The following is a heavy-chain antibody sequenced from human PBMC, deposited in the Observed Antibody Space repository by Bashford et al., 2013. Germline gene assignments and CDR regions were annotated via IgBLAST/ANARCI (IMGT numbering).Heavy chain of an antibody. V-gene: IGHV1-2*02. D-gene: IGHD6-19*01. Sequence: WVRQAPGQGLEWVGWIDPNSGATKYEQKFQGRVTVTTDTSISTAYLELSRLSSDDTAVYYCARDPTVAGTPYYFDSWGQGTLVTVSS. CDR2: IDPNSGAT. J-gene: IGHJ4*02. CDR3: ARDPTVAGTPYYFDS.